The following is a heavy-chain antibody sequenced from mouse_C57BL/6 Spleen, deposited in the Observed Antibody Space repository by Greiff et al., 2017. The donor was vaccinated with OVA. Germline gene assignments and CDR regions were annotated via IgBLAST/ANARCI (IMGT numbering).Heavy chain of an antibody. Sequence: VKLMESGPGLVQPSQSLSITCTVSGFSLTSYGVHWVRQSPGKGLEWLGVIWRGGSTDYNAAFMSRLSITKDNSKSQVFFKMNSLQADDTAIYYCAKKGEFGFYFDYWGQGTTLTVSS. CDR1: GFSLTSYG. CDR2: IWRGGST. V-gene: IGHV2-5*01. CDR3: AKKGEFGFYFDY. J-gene: IGHJ2*01. D-gene: IGHD3-1*01.